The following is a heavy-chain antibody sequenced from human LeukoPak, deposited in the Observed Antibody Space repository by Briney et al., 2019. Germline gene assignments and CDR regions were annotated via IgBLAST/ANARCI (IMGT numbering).Heavy chain of an antibody. D-gene: IGHD2-21*01. J-gene: IGHJ5*02. CDR2: IYYSGST. CDR1: GGSISSSSYY. V-gene: IGHV4-39*07. Sequence: SETLSLTCTVSGGSISSSSYYWGWIRQPPGKGLEWIGSIYYSGSTYYNPSLKSRVTISVDTSKNQFSLKLSSVTAADTAVYYCARAFLSNWFEPWGQGTLVTVSS. CDR3: ARAFLSNWFEP.